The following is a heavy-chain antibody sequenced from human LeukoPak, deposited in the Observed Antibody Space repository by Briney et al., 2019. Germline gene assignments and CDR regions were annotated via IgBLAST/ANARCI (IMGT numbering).Heavy chain of an antibody. V-gene: IGHV3-11*04. D-gene: IGHD3-16*02. CDR2: ISGSSSTI. CDR1: GFTFSDYY. J-gene: IGHJ4*02. Sequence: GGSLRLSCAASGFTFSDYYMSWIRQAPGKGLEWVSHISGSSSTIYYADSVKGRFTISRDNAKTSLYLQMNSLRAEDTAVYYCARDYLWVSYRQMDFWGQGTLVAVSA. CDR3: ARDYLWVSYRQMDF.